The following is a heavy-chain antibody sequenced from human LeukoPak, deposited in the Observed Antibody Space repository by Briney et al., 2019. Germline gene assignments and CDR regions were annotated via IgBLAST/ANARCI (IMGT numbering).Heavy chain of an antibody. J-gene: IGHJ6*02. Sequence: SVKVSCKASGGTFSSYAISWVRQAPGQGLEWMGRIIPILGIANYAQKFQGRVTITADKSTSTAYMELSSLRSEDTAVYYCARDDYDFWSGYYTYGMDVWGQGTTVTVSS. CDR2: IIPILGIA. V-gene: IGHV1-69*04. D-gene: IGHD3-3*01. CDR3: ARDDYDFWSGYYTYGMDV. CDR1: GGTFSSYA.